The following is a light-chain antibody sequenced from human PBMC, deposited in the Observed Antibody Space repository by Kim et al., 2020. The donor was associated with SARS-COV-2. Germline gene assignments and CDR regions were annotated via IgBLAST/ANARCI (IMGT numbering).Light chain of an antibody. J-gene: IGKJ1*01. Sequence: DIQMTHSPSSLSPSLGDRVTITCRASQSISTYLNWYQQRPGKAPKLLIFSASILQTEFPSRFRGSGSWTEFTLTISNLQPEDSATYYCLQSYSSLTWTFGQGTKVDIK. CDR2: SAS. CDR3: LQSYSSLTWT. V-gene: IGKV1-39*01. CDR1: QSISTY.